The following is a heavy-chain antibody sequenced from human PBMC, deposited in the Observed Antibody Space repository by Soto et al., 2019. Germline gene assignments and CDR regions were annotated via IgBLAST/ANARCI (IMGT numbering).Heavy chain of an antibody. CDR2: IYPGDSDT. CDR1: GHSFTSYW. CDR3: ARSGPAAANYFDY. D-gene: IGHD6-13*01. Sequence: PGESLKISCKGSGHSFTSYWIGWVRQMPGKGLEWMGIIYPGDSDTRYSPSFQGQVTISADKSISTAYLQWSSLKASDTAMYYCARSGPAAANYFDYWGQGTLVTVSS. V-gene: IGHV5-51*01. J-gene: IGHJ4*02.